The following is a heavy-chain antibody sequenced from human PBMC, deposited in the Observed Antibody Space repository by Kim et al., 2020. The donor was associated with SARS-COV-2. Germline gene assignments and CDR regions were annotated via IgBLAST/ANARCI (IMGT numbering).Heavy chain of an antibody. J-gene: IGHJ4*02. Sequence: GGSLRLSCTASGFTFDDYAMHWVRQAPGKGLEWVSGISWNSNSVTYGASVTGRFTISRDNAKNSLYLQMNSLRVEDTALYYCVNGLGALPFNWGQGTLVTVSS. CDR1: GFTFDDYA. CDR3: VNGLGALPFN. V-gene: IGHV3-9*01. CDR2: ISWNSNSV.